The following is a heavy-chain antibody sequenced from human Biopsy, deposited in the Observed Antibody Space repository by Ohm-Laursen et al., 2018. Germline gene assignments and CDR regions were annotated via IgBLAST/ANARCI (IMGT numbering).Heavy chain of an antibody. CDR2: IRPLNGDT. V-gene: IGHV1-18*01. J-gene: IGHJ4*02. D-gene: IGHD3-16*02. CDR3: ARGEVTFGELIVSLDS. Sequence: ASVKVSCNASGYNFISYSINWVRQAPGQGLEWMGWIRPLNGDTKYGQKFQDRVTMTTDTSTSTVYMELTSLRSDDTAVYYCARGEVTFGELIVSLDSWGQGTLVTVSS. CDR1: GYNFISYS.